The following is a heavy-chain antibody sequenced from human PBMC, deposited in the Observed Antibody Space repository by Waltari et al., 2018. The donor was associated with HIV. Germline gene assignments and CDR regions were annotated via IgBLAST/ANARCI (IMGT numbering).Heavy chain of an antibody. CDR3: AREGFCSNGVCSHYYGMDV. CDR2: ISTSSRYI. D-gene: IGHD2-8*01. J-gene: IGHJ6*02. Sequence: EVQLVESGGGLVKPGGSLRLSCAASGFPFRSYSMNWVRKAPGKGLEWVSSISTSSRYIYYADSLKGRFTISRDNAKNSLYLQMNSLRAEDTAVYYCAREGFCSNGVCSHYYGMDVWGQGTTVTVSS. CDR1: GFPFRSYS. V-gene: IGHV3-21*01.